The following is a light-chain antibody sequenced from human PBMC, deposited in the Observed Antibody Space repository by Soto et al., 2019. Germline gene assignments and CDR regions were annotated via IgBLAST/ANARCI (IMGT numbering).Light chain of an antibody. Sequence: QSLLTQPRSVSGSPGQSVTISCTGTSSDVGGYNYVSWYQQHPGKAPKLMIYDVSKRPSGVPDRFSGSKSGNTASLTISGLQAEDEADYHCCSYAGKSYVLGTGTKVTGL. CDR1: SSDVGGYNY. CDR2: DVS. V-gene: IGLV2-11*01. CDR3: CSYAGKSYV. J-gene: IGLJ1*01.